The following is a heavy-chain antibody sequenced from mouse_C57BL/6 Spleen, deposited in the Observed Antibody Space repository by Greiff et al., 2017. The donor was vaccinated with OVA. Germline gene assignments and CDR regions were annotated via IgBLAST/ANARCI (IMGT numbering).Heavy chain of an antibody. CDR3: AKNLYYSIYVGFAY. CDR1: GFSLTSYG. J-gene: IGHJ3*01. V-gene: IGHV2-9*01. D-gene: IGHD2-5*01. Sequence: VKLMESGPGLVAPSQSLSITCTVSGFSLTSYGVDWVRQPPGKGLEWLGEIWGGGSTNYYSALMSSLSTSKDNSKSQVFLKMNSLLTDDTAMYYWAKNLYYSIYVGFAYWGQGTLVTVSA. CDR2: IWGGGST.